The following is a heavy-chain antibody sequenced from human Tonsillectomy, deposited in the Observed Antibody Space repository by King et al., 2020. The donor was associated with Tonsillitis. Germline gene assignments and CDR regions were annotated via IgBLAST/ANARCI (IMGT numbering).Heavy chain of an antibody. V-gene: IGHV4-39*01. Sequence: VQLQESGPGLVKPSETLSLTCTVSGGSISSSSYYWGWIRQPPGKGLEWIGSIYYSGSTYYNPSLKSRVTISVDTSKNQFSLKLSSVTAADTAVYYCASPSGDYDSSGYYCWGQGTLVTVSS. J-gene: IGHJ4*02. CDR3: ASPSGDYDSSGYYC. D-gene: IGHD3-22*01. CDR1: GGSISSSSYY. CDR2: IYYSGST.